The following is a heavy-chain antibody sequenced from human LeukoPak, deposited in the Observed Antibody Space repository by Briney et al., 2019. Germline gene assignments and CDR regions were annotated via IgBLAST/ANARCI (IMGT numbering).Heavy chain of an antibody. J-gene: IGHJ4*02. CDR2: ISASGRA. Sequence: SETLSLTCTVSGASISDYYWTWIRQPAGKGLEWLGRISASGRANYNHSLYSRVTMSVDTSKNQFSLRLSSVTAADTAVYYCARDPPASPPTHSSSWSFDYWGQGTLVTVSS. CDR1: GASISDYY. D-gene: IGHD6-13*01. CDR3: ARDPPASPPTHSSSWSFDY. V-gene: IGHV4-4*07.